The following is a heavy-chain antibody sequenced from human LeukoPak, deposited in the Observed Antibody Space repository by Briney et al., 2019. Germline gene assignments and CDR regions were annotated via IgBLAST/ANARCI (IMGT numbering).Heavy chain of an antibody. D-gene: IGHD2-8*02. V-gene: IGHV4-59*01. CDR2: IYYTGST. CDR1: GGSFSTYY. J-gene: IGHJ4*02. CDR3: ARAGGFTGGYIF. Sequence: PSETLSLTCTVSGGSFSTYYWSWIRQPPGKGLEWIGYIYYTGSTNYNPSLKSRVTISVDTSKSQFSLKLSSVTAADTAVYYCARAGGFTGGYIFWDQGTLVTVSS.